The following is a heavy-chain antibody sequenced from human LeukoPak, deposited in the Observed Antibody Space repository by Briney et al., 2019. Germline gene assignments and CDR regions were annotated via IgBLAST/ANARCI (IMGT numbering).Heavy chain of an antibody. V-gene: IGHV5-51*01. CDR3: VRGEGGYSYGD. J-gene: IGHJ4*02. CDR2: IYPGDSET. D-gene: IGHD5-18*01. CDR1: GYSFTRFW. Sequence: GAPLITSCQGSGYSFTRFWIGWGRQTPGKGLEWMGIIYPGDSETRYSPSFQGQVTISADKSISTAYLQWSSLKASDTAMYYCVRGEGGYSYGDWGQGTLVTVSS.